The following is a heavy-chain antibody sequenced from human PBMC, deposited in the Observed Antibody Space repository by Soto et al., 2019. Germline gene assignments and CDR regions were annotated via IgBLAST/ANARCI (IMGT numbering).Heavy chain of an antibody. CDR1: GFTFSSYG. V-gene: IGHV3-33*01. Sequence: QVQLVESGGGVVQPGRSLRLSCAASGFTFSSYGMHWVRKAPGKGLEWVAVIWYDGSNKYYADSVKGRLTISRDNSKNTLYLQMNSLRAEDTAVYYCARSARGESHYDILVIDYWGQGTLVTVSS. D-gene: IGHD3-9*01. J-gene: IGHJ4*02. CDR2: IWYDGSNK. CDR3: ARSARGESHYDILVIDY.